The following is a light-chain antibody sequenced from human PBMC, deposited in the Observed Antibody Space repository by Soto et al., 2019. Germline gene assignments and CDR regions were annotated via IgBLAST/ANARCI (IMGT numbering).Light chain of an antibody. Sequence: QSVLTQPPSVSAAPGQKVTISCSGSSSNIGNNYVSWYQQLPGTAPKVFIYDNNKRPSGIPDRFSGSKSGTSATLGITGLQTGDEAHYYCATWDSSLSAVVFGGGTKVTVL. CDR3: ATWDSSLSAVV. V-gene: IGLV1-51*01. J-gene: IGLJ2*01. CDR1: SSNIGNNY. CDR2: DNN.